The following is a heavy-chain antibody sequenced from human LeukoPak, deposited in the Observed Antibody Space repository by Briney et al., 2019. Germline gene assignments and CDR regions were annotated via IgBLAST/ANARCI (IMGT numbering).Heavy chain of an antibody. V-gene: IGHV4-4*02. CDR2: IYHSGST. CDR1: GGSISSSNG. D-gene: IGHD6-13*01. Sequence: NASETLSLTCAVSGGSISSSNGWSWVRQPPGKGLEWIGEIYHSGSTNYNPSLKSRVTISVDKSKNQFSLKLSSVTAADTAVYYCASWRYSSSWYSDAFDIWGQGTMVTVSS. CDR3: ASWRYSSSWYSDAFDI. J-gene: IGHJ3*02.